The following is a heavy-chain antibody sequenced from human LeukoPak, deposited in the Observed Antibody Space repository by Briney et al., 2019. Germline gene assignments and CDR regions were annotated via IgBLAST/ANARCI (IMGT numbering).Heavy chain of an antibody. Sequence: ASVKVSCKASGYTFTSYGISWVRQAPGQGLEWMGWISAYNGNTNYAQKLQGRVTMTTDTSTSTAYMELRSLRSDDTAVYYCARDWVVRGVKSYYYYGMDVWGQGTTVTVSS. CDR3: ARDWVVRGVKSYYYYGMDV. D-gene: IGHD3-10*01. J-gene: IGHJ6*02. CDR1: GYTFTSYG. CDR2: ISAYNGNT. V-gene: IGHV1-18*01.